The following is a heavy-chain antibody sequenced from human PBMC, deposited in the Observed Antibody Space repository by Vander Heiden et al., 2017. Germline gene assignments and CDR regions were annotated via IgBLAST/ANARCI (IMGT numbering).Heavy chain of an antibody. CDR3: ARGYLLWFGEFNYGMDV. CDR2: IWYDGSNK. V-gene: IGHV3-33*01. CDR1: GFTFRSYG. D-gene: IGHD3-10*01. J-gene: IGHJ6*02. Sequence: QVQLVETGGGVVQPGRSLRLSCAASGFTFRSYGMHWVRQAPGKGLEWVAVIWYDGSNKYYADSVKGRFTISRDNSKNTLYLQMNSLRAEDTAVYYCARGYLLWFGEFNYGMDVWGQGTTVTVSS.